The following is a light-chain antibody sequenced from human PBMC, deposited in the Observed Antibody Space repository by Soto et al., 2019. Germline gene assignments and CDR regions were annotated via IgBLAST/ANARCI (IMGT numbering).Light chain of an antibody. CDR2: DAS. J-gene: IGKJ1*01. CDR1: QSVSSTY. Sequence: EIVLTQSPGTLSLSPGERATLSCRASQSVSSTYLAWYQQKPGQAPRLLIYDASTRAAGIPDRFSGSGSGTDFTLTISRLEAEDFAVYYCHQYASSPWTFGQEAKVEIK. V-gene: IGKV3-20*01. CDR3: HQYASSPWT.